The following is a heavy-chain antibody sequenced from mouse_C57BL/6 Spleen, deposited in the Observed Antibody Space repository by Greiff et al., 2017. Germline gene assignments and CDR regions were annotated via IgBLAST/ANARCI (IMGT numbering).Heavy chain of an antibody. Sequence: VQLQQPGAELVKPGASVKMSCKASGYTFTSYWITWVKQRPGQGLAWIGDIYPGSGSTNYNEKFKSKATLTVDTSSSTAYMQLSSLTSEDSAVYYCARKGDSSGYPYYYAMDYWGQGTSVTVSS. J-gene: IGHJ4*01. CDR1: GYTFTSYW. CDR2: IYPGSGST. D-gene: IGHD3-2*02. V-gene: IGHV1-55*01. CDR3: ARKGDSSGYPYYYAMDY.